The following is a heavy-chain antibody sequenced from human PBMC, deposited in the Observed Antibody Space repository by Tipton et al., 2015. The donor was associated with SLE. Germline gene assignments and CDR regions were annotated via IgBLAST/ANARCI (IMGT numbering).Heavy chain of an antibody. CDR3: AREKASSGKAGLFDP. D-gene: IGHD3-22*01. Sequence: GSLRLSCAASDFAFRTYDMNWVRQAPGMGPQWISYISSGSHTIYYADSVKGRFTISRDNVKNTLHLQMNSLRTEDAAVYYCAREKASSGKAGLFDPWGQGTPVIVSS. CDR2: ISSGSHTI. V-gene: IGHV3-48*03. J-gene: IGHJ5*02. CDR1: DFAFRTYD.